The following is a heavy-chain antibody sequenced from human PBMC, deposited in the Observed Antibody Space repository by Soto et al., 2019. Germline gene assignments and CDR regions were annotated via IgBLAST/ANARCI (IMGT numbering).Heavy chain of an antibody. D-gene: IGHD6-13*01. Sequence: PGESLKISCKGSGYSFTSYWIGWVRQMPGKGLEWMGIIYPGDSDTRYSPSFQGQVTISADKSISTAYLQWSSLKASDTAMYYCARPDPAIAAAGTPFFDYWGQGTLVTVSS. V-gene: IGHV5-51*01. CDR2: IYPGDSDT. J-gene: IGHJ4*02. CDR1: GYSFTSYW. CDR3: ARPDPAIAAAGTPFFDY.